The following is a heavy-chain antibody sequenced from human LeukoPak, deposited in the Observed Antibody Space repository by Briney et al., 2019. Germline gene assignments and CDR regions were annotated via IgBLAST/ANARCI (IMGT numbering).Heavy chain of an antibody. CDR1: GFTFDDYA. V-gene: IGHV3-9*01. Sequence: GGSLRLSCAASGFTFDDYAMHWVRQAPGKGLEWVSGISWNSGSIGYADSVKGRFTISRDNAKNSLYLQMNSLRAEDTALYYCAKSVLLWLGELYGGAFDIWGQGTMVTVSS. CDR3: AKSVLLWLGELYGGAFDI. D-gene: IGHD3-10*01. CDR2: ISWNSGSI. J-gene: IGHJ3*02.